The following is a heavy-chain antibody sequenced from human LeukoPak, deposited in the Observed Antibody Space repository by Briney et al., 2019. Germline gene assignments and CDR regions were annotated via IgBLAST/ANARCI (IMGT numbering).Heavy chain of an antibody. V-gene: IGHV3-30*18. D-gene: IGHD1-26*01. Sequence: GGSLRLSCAASGFTFSSYGMHWVRQAPGKGLEWVAVISYDGSNKYYADSVKGRFTISRDNSKNTLYLQMNSLRAEDTAVYYCAKDRLSGSYYYYYMDVWGKGTTVTVSS. CDR3: AKDRLSGSYYYYYMDV. CDR2: ISYDGSNK. J-gene: IGHJ6*03. CDR1: GFTFSSYG.